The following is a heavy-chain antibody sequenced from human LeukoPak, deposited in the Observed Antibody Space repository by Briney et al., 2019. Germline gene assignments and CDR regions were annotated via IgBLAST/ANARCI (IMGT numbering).Heavy chain of an antibody. V-gene: IGHV1-2*02. Sequence: ASVKVSCKASGYTFTGYYMHWVRQAPGQGLEWMGWINPNSGGTNYAQKFQGRVTMTRDTSISTAYMELSGLRSDDTAVYYCATSTVTTFTFDYWGQGTLVTVSS. J-gene: IGHJ4*02. CDR2: INPNSGGT. CDR3: ATSTVTTFTFDY. CDR1: GYTFTGYY. D-gene: IGHD4-17*01.